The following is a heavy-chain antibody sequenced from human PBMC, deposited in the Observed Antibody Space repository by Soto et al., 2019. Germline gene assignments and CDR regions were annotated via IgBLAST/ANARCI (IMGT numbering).Heavy chain of an antibody. D-gene: IGHD3-16*01. Sequence: PSETLSLTCTVSGGSISSGGYYWSWIRQHPWKGLEWIGYIYYSGSTYYNPSLKSRVTISVDTSKNQFSLKLSSVTAADTAVYYCARARFGHYYFDYWGQGTLVTVSS. CDR1: GGSISSGGYY. CDR2: IYYSGST. J-gene: IGHJ4*02. CDR3: ARARFGHYYFDY. V-gene: IGHV4-31*03.